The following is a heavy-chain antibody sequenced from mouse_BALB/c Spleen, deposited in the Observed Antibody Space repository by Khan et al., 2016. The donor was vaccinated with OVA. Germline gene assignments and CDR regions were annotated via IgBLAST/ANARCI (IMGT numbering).Heavy chain of an antibody. CDR3: TRWGYWFAY. Sequence: LQQPGSELVRPGASVKLSCKASGYTFTSYWMHWVKQRPGQGLEWIGDIYPGSGSTNYDEKFKSKATLTVDTSSSTAYMQLSSLTSEDSAVYCCTRWGYWFAYWGQGTLVTVSA. D-gene: IGHD2-2*01. J-gene: IGHJ3*01. CDR2: IYPGSGST. CDR1: GYTFTSYW. V-gene: IGHV1S22*01.